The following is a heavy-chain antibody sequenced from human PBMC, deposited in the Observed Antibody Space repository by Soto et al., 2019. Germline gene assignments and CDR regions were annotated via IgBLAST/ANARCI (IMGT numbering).Heavy chain of an antibody. J-gene: IGHJ5*02. V-gene: IGHV1-18*01. CDR2: ISAYNGNT. CDR1: GYRFTSFG. Sequence: GASVKVSCKTSGYRFTSFGINWVRQAPGQGLEWMGWISAYNGNTNYGQMFQGRVTMTTDTSTSTAYMELRSLRSDDTAVYYCARDVYYYDSSGSRWFDPWGQGTLVTVSS. D-gene: IGHD3-22*01. CDR3: ARDVYYYDSSGSRWFDP.